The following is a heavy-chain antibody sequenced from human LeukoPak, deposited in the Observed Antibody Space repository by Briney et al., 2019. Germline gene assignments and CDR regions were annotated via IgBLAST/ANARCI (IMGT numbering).Heavy chain of an antibody. CDR1: GYTFTSYD. J-gene: IGHJ4*02. CDR3: ARSRRLGGPYDY. V-gene: IGHV1-8*01. D-gene: IGHD1-1*01. Sequence: ASVKVSCKASGYTFTSYDINWVRQATGQGVEWMGWMNPNSGNTGYAQKFQGRVTMTRSTSISTAYMELSSLRSEDTAVYYCARSRRLGGPYDYWGQGTLVTVSS. CDR2: MNPNSGNT.